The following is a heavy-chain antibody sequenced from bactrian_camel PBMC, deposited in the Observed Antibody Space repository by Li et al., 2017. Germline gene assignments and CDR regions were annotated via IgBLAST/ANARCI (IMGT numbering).Heavy chain of an antibody. CDR3: ATRTLVAD. Sequence: DVQLVESGGGLVQPGGSLRLSCAASGFTFSGYYMSWVRQAPGKGLEWVSVINGGNSIVTYYADSVKGRFTISRDNAKKTLYLQLNSLEIEDAAMYYCATRTLVADWGQGTQVTVS. D-gene: IGHD6*01. CDR1: GFTFSGYY. V-gene: IGHV3S40*01. J-gene: IGHJ4*01. CDR2: INGGNSIVT.